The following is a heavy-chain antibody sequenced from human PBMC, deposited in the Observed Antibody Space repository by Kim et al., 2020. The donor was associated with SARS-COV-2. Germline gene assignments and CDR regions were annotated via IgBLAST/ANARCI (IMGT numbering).Heavy chain of an antibody. V-gene: IGHV3-30*07. D-gene: IGHD3-3*01. CDR3: ARDGVATTPFFGNFDF. Sequence: DSVKGPFTISRDNSKNTWFLQMNSLRAEDTAVYYCARDGVATTPFFGNFDFWGQGTLATVSS. J-gene: IGHJ4*02.